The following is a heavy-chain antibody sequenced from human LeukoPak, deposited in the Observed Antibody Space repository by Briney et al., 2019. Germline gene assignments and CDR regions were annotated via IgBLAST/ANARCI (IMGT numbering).Heavy chain of an antibody. CDR2: INHSGST. Sequence: SETLSLTCAVYGGSFSGYYWSWIRQPPGKGLEWIGEINHSGSTNYNPSLRSRVTISVDTSKNQFSLKLSSVTAADTAVYYCARASIYYGSGSYKKGVAFDIWGQGTMVTVSS. V-gene: IGHV4-34*01. CDR1: GGSFSGYY. CDR3: ARASIYYGSGSYKKGVAFDI. J-gene: IGHJ3*02. D-gene: IGHD3-10*01.